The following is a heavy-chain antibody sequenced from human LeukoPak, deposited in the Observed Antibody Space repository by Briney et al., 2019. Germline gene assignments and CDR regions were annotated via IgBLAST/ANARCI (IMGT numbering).Heavy chain of an antibody. V-gene: IGHV3-53*05. D-gene: IGHD6-19*01. Sequence: GGSLRLSCAASGLSVSSTFMSWGRQTPGKGLERGSSVFGGGGTRYADSVMGRFTISRDNYKNTLYLQMNSLRADDTAVYYCARDRKWLLTFDLWGQGTLVTVSS. J-gene: IGHJ4*02. CDR2: VFGGGGT. CDR1: GLSVSSTF. CDR3: ARDRKWLLTFDL.